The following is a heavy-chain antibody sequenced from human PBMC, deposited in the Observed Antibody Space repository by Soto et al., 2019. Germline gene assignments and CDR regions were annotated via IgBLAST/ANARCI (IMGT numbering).Heavy chain of an antibody. CDR3: ARVPVSYDSSHFGDAFDI. CDR2: INPSGGST. Sequence: GASVKVSCKASGYTFTSYYMHWVRQAPGQGLEWMGIINPSGGSTSYAQKFQGRVTMTRDTSTSTVYMELSSLRSEDTAVYYCARVPVSYDSSHFGDAFDIWGQGTMVTVSS. V-gene: IGHV1-46*01. CDR1: GYTFTSYY. D-gene: IGHD3-22*01. J-gene: IGHJ3*02.